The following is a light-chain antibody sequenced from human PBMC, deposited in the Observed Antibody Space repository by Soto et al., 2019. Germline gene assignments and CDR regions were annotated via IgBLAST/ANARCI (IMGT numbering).Light chain of an antibody. J-gene: IGLJ2*01. CDR1: NSGSKS. Sequence: SYELTQPPSVSVAPGQTARITCGGNNSGSKSVHWYQQKPGQAPVLVVYDDGDRPSGIPERFSGSNSGNTATLTISRVESENEADYYCQVWDSSSDHRVVFGGGTKLTVL. CDR2: DDG. V-gene: IGLV3-21*02. CDR3: QVWDSSSDHRVV.